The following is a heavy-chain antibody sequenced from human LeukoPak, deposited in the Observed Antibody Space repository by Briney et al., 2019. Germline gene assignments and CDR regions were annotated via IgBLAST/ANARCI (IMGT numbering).Heavy chain of an antibody. Sequence: SETLSLTCTVSGGSISSHYWSWIRQPPGKGLEWIGYIYYSGSTNYNPSLKSRVTISVDTSKNQFSLKLSSVTAADTAVYYCARDRSGEGALDYWGQGTLLTVSS. D-gene: IGHD3-16*01. J-gene: IGHJ4*02. V-gene: IGHV4-59*11. CDR2: IYYSGST. CDR1: GGSISSHY. CDR3: ARDRSGEGALDY.